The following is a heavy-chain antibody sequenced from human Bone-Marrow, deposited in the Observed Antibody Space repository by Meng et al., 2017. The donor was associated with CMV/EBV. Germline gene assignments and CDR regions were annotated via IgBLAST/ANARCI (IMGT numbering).Heavy chain of an antibody. J-gene: IGHJ3*02. CDR1: GDSIYNSLYY. D-gene: IGHD2-2*01. V-gene: IGHV4-39*07. CDR3: ARVCRGRDCRITSCADSPHAFDI. Sequence: SETLSLTCTVSGDSIYNSLYYWAWIRQPPGEGLEWIGSIYYSGDTYYSPSLRGRVTMSIDTPRNQFLLKVTSLTAADTAIFYCARVCRGRDCRITSCADSPHAFDIWGQGTMVTVSS. CDR2: IYYSGDT.